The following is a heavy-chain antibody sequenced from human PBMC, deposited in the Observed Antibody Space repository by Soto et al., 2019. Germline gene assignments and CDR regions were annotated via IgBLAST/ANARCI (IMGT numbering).Heavy chain of an antibody. J-gene: IGHJ4*01. CDR2: ISGSGGST. Sequence: GGSLRLSCAASGFTFSSYAMSWVRQAPGKGLEWVSAISGSGGSTYYADSVKGRFTISRDNSNNQLSLKLRSVTAADTAVYYCARHDGFSSGWIFDYWGHGTLVTVSS. CDR3: ARHDGFSSGWIFDY. V-gene: IGHV3-23*01. D-gene: IGHD6-19*01. CDR1: GFTFSSYA.